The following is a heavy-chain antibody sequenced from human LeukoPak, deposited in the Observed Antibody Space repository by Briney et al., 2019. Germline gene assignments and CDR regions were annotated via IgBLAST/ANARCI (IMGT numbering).Heavy chain of an antibody. CDR3: ARDRGYYDTSGYYGDAFDI. J-gene: IGHJ3*02. Sequence: SETLSLTCTVSGFSISRGYYWGWIRQPPGKGLEWIGDIYHSGSAYYNPSLKSRVTLSVDTSKNQFSLNLTSVTAADTAVYYCARDRGYYDTSGYYGDAFDIWGQGTKVTVSS. V-gene: IGHV4-38-2*02. D-gene: IGHD3-22*01. CDR1: GFSISRGYY. CDR2: IYHSGSA.